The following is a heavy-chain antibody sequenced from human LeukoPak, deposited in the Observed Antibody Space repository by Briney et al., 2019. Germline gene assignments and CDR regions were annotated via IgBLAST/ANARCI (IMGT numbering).Heavy chain of an antibody. CDR3: VKVNSWDAFDI. CDR1: GFTFNTYH. V-gene: IGHV3-48*04. CDR2: ISLSSSNVI. Sequence: GGSLRLSCVASGFTFNTYHMNWVRQAPGKGLEWVSFISLSSSNVIYYADSVKGRFTISRDDARNSLYLQMNSLRAEDMALYYCVKVNSWDAFDIWGQGTMVTVSS. J-gene: IGHJ3*02. D-gene: IGHD2/OR15-2a*01.